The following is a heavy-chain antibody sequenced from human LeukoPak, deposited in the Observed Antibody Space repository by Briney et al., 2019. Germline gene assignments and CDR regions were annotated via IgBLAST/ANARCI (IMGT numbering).Heavy chain of an antibody. J-gene: IGHJ5*02. CDR1: GGTFNNSA. V-gene: IGHV1-69*05. D-gene: IGHD4-17*01. Sequence: ASVKVSCKTSGGTFNNSAISWVRQAPGQGLEWLGAFIPPFGTAGYAQKFQGRVTITKDESTRTVYLELTSLTSDDTAVYYCARDVHGDYGSGWFGPWGQGTLVSVSS. CDR3: ARDVHGDYGSGWFGP. CDR2: FIPPFGTA.